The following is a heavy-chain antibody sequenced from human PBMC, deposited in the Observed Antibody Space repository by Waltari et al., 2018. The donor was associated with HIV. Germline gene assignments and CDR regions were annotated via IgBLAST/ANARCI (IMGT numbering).Heavy chain of an antibody. J-gene: IGHJ4*02. Sequence: QVHLQQWGAGLLKPSGTLSLTCAVYGGSFSGYYWSWVRQPPGKGLEWIGEINHSGSTNYKPSLKSRVSISVDTSKSHFSLRLNSVTAADTAVYYCARGYYFDSSGYYQFDHWGQGTLVTVSS. V-gene: IGHV4-34*01. D-gene: IGHD3-22*01. CDR1: GGSFSGYY. CDR3: ARGYYFDSSGYYQFDH. CDR2: INHSGST.